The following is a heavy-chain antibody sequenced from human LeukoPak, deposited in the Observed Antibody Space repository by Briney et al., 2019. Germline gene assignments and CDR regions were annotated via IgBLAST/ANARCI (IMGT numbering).Heavy chain of an antibody. Sequence: SETLSLTCAVYGGSFSGYYWSWIRQPPGKGLEWIGEINHSGSTNYNPSLKSRVTISVDTSKNQFSLKLSSVTAADTAVYYCARGIPLGYCSSTSCYGAYYFDYWGQGTLVTVSS. D-gene: IGHD2-2*01. CDR1: GGSFSGYY. CDR2: INHSGST. V-gene: IGHV4-34*01. CDR3: ARGIPLGYCSSTSCYGAYYFDY. J-gene: IGHJ4*02.